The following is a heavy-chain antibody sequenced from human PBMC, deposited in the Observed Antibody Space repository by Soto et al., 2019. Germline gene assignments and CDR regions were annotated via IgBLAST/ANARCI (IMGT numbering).Heavy chain of an antibody. Sequence: QVQLVQSGAEVKKPGASVKVSCKASGYTFTSYGISWVRQAPGQGLEWMGWISAYNGNTNYAQKLQGRVTMTTDASTSTAYMELRSLRSDDTAVYYCARDIYEQLVRGYWFDPWGQGTLVTVSS. J-gene: IGHJ5*02. CDR3: ARDIYEQLVRGYWFDP. CDR2: ISAYNGNT. CDR1: GYTFTSYG. V-gene: IGHV1-18*01. D-gene: IGHD6-6*01.